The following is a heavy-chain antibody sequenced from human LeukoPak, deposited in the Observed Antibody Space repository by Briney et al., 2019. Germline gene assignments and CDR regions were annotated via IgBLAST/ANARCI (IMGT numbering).Heavy chain of an antibody. D-gene: IGHD6-19*01. CDR3: ARLGNSSGWYGSLVGAFDI. CDR2: IIPILGIA. Sequence: GASVKVSCKASGGTFSSYAISWVRQAPGQGLEWMGRIIPILGIANYAQKFQGRVTITADKSTSTAYMELSSLRSEDTAVYYCARLGNSSGWYGSLVGAFDIWGQGTMVTVSS. J-gene: IGHJ3*02. V-gene: IGHV1-69*04. CDR1: GGTFSSYA.